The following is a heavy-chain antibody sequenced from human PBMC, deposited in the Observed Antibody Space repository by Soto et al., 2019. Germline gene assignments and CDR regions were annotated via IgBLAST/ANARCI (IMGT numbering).Heavy chain of an antibody. V-gene: IGHV3-30*18. D-gene: IGHD3-16*01. CDR2: ISYDGSNK. CDR1: GFTFSSYG. J-gene: IGHJ6*02. Sequence: GGSLRLSCAASGFTFSSYGMHWVRQAPGKGLEWVAVISYDGSNKYYADSVKGRFTISRDNSKNTLYLQMNSLRAEGTAVYYCAKDRPRWGYYYYGMDVWGQGTTVTVSS. CDR3: AKDRPRWGYYYYGMDV.